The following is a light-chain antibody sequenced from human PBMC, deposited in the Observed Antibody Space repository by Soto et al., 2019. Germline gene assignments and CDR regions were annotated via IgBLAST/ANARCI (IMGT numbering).Light chain of an antibody. J-gene: IGKJ3*01. CDR2: APS. CDR3: QKYNSAPCT. Sequence: DIQMTQSPSSPSASVGDRVTITCRASQGISNYLAWYQQKPGKVPNLLIYAPSTLQSGVPSRFSGGGSGTYITVTISSLQPEDVATYYCQKYNSAPCTVGPGAKVDIK. CDR1: QGISNY. V-gene: IGKV1-27*01.